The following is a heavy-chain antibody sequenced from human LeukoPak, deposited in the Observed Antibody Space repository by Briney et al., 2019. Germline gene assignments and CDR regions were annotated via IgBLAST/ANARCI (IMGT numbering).Heavy chain of an antibody. Sequence: SETLSLTCTVSGDSISSSSYYWSWIRQPPGKGLEWIGYIYYSGSTNYNPSLKSRVTISVDTSKNQFSLKLSSVTAADTAVYYCARHLITIFKGYYYYYMDVWGKGTTVTVSS. CDR3: ARHLITIFKGYYYYYMDV. CDR2: IYYSGST. D-gene: IGHD3-3*01. V-gene: IGHV4-61*01. CDR1: GDSISSSSYY. J-gene: IGHJ6*03.